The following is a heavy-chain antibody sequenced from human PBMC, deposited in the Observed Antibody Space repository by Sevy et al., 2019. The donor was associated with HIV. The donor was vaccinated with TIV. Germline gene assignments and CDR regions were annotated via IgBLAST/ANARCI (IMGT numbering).Heavy chain of an antibody. CDR2: IKQDGSEK. CDR1: GFTFSSYW. V-gene: IGHV3-7*03. D-gene: IGHD3-10*01. CDR3: ARDPGYYGSGSYPYYYYYMDV. J-gene: IGHJ6*03. Sequence: GGSLRLSCAASGFTFSSYWMSWVRQAPGKGLEWVANIKQDGSEKYYVDSVKGRFTISRDNAKNSLYLQMNSLRAEDTAVYYCARDPGYYGSGSYPYYYYYMDVWGKGTTVTVSS.